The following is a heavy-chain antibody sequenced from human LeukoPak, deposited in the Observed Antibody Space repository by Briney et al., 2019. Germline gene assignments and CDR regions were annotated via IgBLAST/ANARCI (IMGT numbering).Heavy chain of an antibody. CDR3: ARDWRDSSGKFPNDAFDI. CDR1: GFTFSSYA. J-gene: IGHJ3*02. Sequence: GGSLRLSCAASGFTFSSYAMHWARQAPGKGLEWVAVISYDGSNKYYADSVKGRFTISRDNSKNTLYLQMNSLRAEDTAVYYCARDWRDSSGKFPNDAFDIWGQGTMVTVSS. D-gene: IGHD3-22*01. V-gene: IGHV3-30*04. CDR2: ISYDGSNK.